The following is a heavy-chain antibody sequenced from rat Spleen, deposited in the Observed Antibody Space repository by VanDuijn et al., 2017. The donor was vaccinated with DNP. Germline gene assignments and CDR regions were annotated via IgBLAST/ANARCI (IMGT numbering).Heavy chain of an antibody. V-gene: IGHV3-1*01. CDR2: ISFSGSP. CDR3: ARWPGYNPPYAMDA. D-gene: IGHD1-4*01. J-gene: IGHJ4*01. CDR1: GSSITSNY. Sequence: EVQLQESGPGLVKPSQSLSLTCSVTGSSITSNYWGWIRQFPGNKMEYIGHISFSGSPNYNPSLRSRISITRDTSKNQLFLQVNSVTTEDTATYHCARWPGYNPPYAMDAWGQGTSVTVSS.